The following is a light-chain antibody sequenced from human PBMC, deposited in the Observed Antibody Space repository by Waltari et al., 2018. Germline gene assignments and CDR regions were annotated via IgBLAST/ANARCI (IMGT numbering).Light chain of an antibody. J-gene: IGLJ3*02. V-gene: IGLV4-69*01. Sequence: QLVLTQSPSASASLGASVKLTCTLSSGHSTNVIAWLQKRPEKGPRFVMKVNSDGSHSKGDEIPDRFSGSSSGAERYLTISSLQSEDEADYYCQTRGHGTWVFGGGTKLTVL. CDR3: QTRGHGTWV. CDR1: SGHSTNV. CDR2: VNSDGSH.